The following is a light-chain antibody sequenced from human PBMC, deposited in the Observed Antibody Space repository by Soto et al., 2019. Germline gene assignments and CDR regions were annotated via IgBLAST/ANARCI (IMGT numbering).Light chain of an antibody. CDR2: AKS. V-gene: IGKV1-9*01. CDR3: QXVNSYPLT. CDR1: QDIANY. Sequence: IHLTQSPSFLSASVGDIVTITCRASQDIANYLAWYQQKTGKAPKFLIYAKSTFQSGVPSRLSGGGSGTELNLTISSLQPEDFATYYCQXVNSYPLTFGGGTKVDIK. J-gene: IGKJ4*01.